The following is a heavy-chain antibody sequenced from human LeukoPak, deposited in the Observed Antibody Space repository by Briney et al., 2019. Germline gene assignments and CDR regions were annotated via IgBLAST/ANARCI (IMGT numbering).Heavy chain of an antibody. V-gene: IGHV3-20*04. CDR1: GFIFDDYD. CDR2: INWNGGST. J-gene: IGHJ4*02. CDR3: AREPVILYYYGSSGPDDY. D-gene: IGHD3-22*01. Sequence: GGSLRLSCAASGFIFDDYDMSWVRRPPGKGLEWVSGINWNGGSTGYADFVKGRFTISRDNAKNSLYLQMNSLRAEDTAVYYCAREPVILYYYGSSGPDDYWGQGTLVTVSS.